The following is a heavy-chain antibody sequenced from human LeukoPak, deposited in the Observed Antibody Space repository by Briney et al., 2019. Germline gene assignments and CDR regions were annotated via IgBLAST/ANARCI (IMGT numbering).Heavy chain of an antibody. CDR3: AREDCGGGSCYSYYFSYMDV. CDR1: GGSISSYY. CDR2: IYTSGST. D-gene: IGHD2-15*01. J-gene: IGHJ6*03. Sequence: SETLSLTCSVSGGSISSYYWNWIRQPAGKGLEWIGRIYTSGSTNYNPSLKSRVTMSVDTSKNQFSLKLNSVTAADTAVYYCAREDCGGGSCYSYYFSYMDVWGKGTTVTVSS. V-gene: IGHV4-4*07.